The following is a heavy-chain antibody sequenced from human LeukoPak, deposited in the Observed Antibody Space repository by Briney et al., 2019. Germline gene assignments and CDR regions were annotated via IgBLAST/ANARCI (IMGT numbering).Heavy chain of an antibody. V-gene: IGHV3-23*01. Sequence: GGSLRLSCAASGFTSSNYAMSWVRQAPGRGLERVSSISGSGGNTHYADSVQGRFTISRDNSKNTLYLQMNALRGEDTAVYYCAKDLTLGGSGPFDPWGQGTLVTVSS. D-gene: IGHD1-14*01. CDR3: AKDLTLGGSGPFDP. CDR1: GFTSSNYA. J-gene: IGHJ5*02. CDR2: ISGSGGNT.